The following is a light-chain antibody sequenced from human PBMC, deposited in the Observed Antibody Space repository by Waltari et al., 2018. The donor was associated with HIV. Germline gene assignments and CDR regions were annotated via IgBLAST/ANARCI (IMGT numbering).Light chain of an antibody. Sequence: SYVLTQPPSVSVAPGKTARISCGGKNIESSSVPWYQQKPGQAPVLVIYDDTARPSGIPERFSASNIGNTATLTISRVEAGDEADYYCQVWDSTSDHATFGGGTKLTV. V-gene: IGLV3-21*03. CDR1: NIESSS. CDR3: QVWDSTSDHAT. CDR2: DDT. J-gene: IGLJ2*01.